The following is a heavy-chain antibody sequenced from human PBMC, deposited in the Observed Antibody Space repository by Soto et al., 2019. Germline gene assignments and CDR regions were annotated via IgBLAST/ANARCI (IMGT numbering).Heavy chain of an antibody. V-gene: IGHV4-30-2*05. CDR3: ARGPGILNP. J-gene: IGHJ5*02. CDR2: IYHSGST. Sequence: PSETLSLTCAVSGGSISSGGYSWSWIRQPPGKGLEWIGYIYHSGSTYYNPSLKSRATIKPDTSKNQFSLQLNSVTPDDSAVYYCARGPGILNPWGQGILVTVSS. CDR1: GGSISSGGYS. D-gene: IGHD3-9*01.